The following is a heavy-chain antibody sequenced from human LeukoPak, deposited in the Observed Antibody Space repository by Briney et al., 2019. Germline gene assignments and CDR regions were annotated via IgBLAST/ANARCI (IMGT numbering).Heavy chain of an antibody. CDR2: IYYSESA. Sequence: SETLSLTCTVSGGSVSSSSYYWGWIRQPPGKGLEWIGSIYYSESANYNPSLKSRITISLDTSKNQFSLKLNSVTAADTAVYYCERVGGYPLSAFDIWGQGKMVTVSS. D-gene: IGHD3-22*01. V-gene: IGHV4-39*07. J-gene: IGHJ3*02. CDR3: ERVGGYPLSAFDI. CDR1: GGSVSSSSYY.